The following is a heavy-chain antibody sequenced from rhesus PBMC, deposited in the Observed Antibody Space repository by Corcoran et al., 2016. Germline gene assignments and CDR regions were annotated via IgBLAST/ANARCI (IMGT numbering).Heavy chain of an antibody. CDR3: ASAQDIAGSRYFDY. CDR1: GGSISSSY. V-gene: IGHV4-169*02. Sequence: QLLLQESGPGLVKPSETLSVTCAVSGGSISSSYWSWIRQAPGKGLDWIGYIYGSVSSTNYNPSLKSRVTLLVDTSKNQLSLKLSSVTAADTAVYYCASAQDIAGSRYFDYWGQGVLVTISS. J-gene: IGHJ4*01. CDR2: IYGSVSST. D-gene: IGHD5-36*01.